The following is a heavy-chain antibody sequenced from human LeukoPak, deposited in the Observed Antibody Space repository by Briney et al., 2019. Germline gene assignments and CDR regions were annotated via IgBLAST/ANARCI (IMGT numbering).Heavy chain of an antibody. Sequence: ASVKVSCKASGYTFTSYWISWVRQAPGQGLEWMGWISAYNGNTNYAQKLQGRVTMTTDTSTSTAYMELRSLRSDDTAVYYCARAGPYDNSGYPNDYWGQGTLVTVSS. D-gene: IGHD3-22*01. CDR2: ISAYNGNT. CDR1: GYTFTSYW. V-gene: IGHV1-18*01. CDR3: ARAGPYDNSGYPNDY. J-gene: IGHJ4*02.